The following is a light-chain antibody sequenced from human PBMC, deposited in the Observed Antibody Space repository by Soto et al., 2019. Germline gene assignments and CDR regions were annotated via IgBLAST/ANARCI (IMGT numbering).Light chain of an antibody. CDR3: QQYGSSPYT. CDR1: QSVSSSY. J-gene: IGKJ2*01. CDR2: GAS. Sequence: EIVLTQSPGTLSLSPGERATRSCRASQSVSSSYLAWYQQKPGQAPRLLIYGASSRATGIPDRFSGSGSGTDFTLTISILEPEDFAVYYCQQYGSSPYTFGQGIKLEIQ. V-gene: IGKV3-20*01.